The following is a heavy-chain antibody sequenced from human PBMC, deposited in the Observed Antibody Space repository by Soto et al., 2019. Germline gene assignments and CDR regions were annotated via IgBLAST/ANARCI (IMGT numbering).Heavy chain of an antibody. J-gene: IGHJ5*02. CDR2: IKQDGSEK. CDR1: GVTFSNYL. D-gene: IGHD6-13*01. CDR3: ARENPPDSSSWFNWFDP. Sequence: PWWSLKLSCAACGVTFSNYLMTWVRQAPGKGLEWVANIKQDGSEKYSVDSVKGRFTIPRDNAKNSLYLQMDSLRAEDTAVYYCARENPPDSSSWFNWFDPWGQGTLVTVSS. V-gene: IGHV3-7*01.